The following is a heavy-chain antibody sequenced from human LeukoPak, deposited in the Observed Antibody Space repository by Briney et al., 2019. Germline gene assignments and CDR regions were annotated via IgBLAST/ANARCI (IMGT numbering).Heavy chain of an antibody. CDR2: IYYSGST. CDR3: ARAIASSGGRLFDY. CDR1: GGSISSGDYY. J-gene: IGHJ4*02. Sequence: SETLSLTCTVSGGSISSGDYYWSWIRQPPGMGLEWIGYIYYSGSTYYNPSLKSRVTISLDTSKNQFSLRLTSVTAADTAVYYCARAIASSGGRLFDYWGQGTLVTVSS. D-gene: IGHD3-10*01. V-gene: IGHV4-30-4*01.